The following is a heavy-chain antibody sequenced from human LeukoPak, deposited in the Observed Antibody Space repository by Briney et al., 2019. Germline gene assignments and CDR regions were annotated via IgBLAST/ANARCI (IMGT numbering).Heavy chain of an antibody. V-gene: IGHV4-39*01. D-gene: IGHD3-22*01. Sequence: PSETLSLTCTVSGGSISSSSYYWGWIRQPPGKGLEWIGSIYYSGSTYYNPSLKSRVTISVDTSKNQFSLKLSSVTAADTAVYYYATQLVVVIGYYFDYWGQGTLVTVSS. J-gene: IGHJ4*02. CDR1: GGSISSSSYY. CDR2: IYYSGST. CDR3: ATQLVVVIGYYFDY.